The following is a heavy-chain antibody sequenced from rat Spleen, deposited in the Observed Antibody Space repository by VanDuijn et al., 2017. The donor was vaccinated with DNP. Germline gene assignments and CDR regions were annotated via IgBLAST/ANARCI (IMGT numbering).Heavy chain of an antibody. CDR2: INTDGGTT. CDR1: GFTFSSYW. J-gene: IGHJ4*01. CDR3: AKDRDGGFAMDA. D-gene: IGHD1-11*01. Sequence: EVQLVESGGGLVKPGRSLKLSCVASGFTFSSYWMYWIRQAPGKGLEWIASINTDGGTTYYRDSVKGRFTISRDNAENTVYLQMNSLRSEDTATYYCAKDRDGGFAMDAWGQGTSVTISS. V-gene: IGHV5-58*01.